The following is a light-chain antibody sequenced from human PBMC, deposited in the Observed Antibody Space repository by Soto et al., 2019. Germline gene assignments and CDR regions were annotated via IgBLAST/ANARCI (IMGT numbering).Light chain of an antibody. CDR2: DAS. CDR1: QSVSRR. V-gene: IGKV1-5*01. CDR3: HTYNSYSLHT. J-gene: IGKJ2*01. Sequence: DIQMSQSPSTLSASVGDRITITCRASQSVSRRLAWFQQKPGKAPKLLIYDASSLEIGVPSRFSGRGSGTEFTLTIIILQPDDCATYYCHTYNSYSLHTCGQGTKLEIK.